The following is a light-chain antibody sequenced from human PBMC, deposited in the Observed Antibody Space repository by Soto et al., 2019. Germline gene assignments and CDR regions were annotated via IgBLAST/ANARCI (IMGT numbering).Light chain of an antibody. Sequence: DIVLTQSPATLSLSPGERATLSCRASQSVSNNLAWYQKKPGQPPRLLIYGASTEATNIPTRCSGSGSGTDFTLTISSLQSEDFAVYYCHQYNSWPWTFGQGTKVEIK. CDR1: QSVSNN. CDR2: GAS. J-gene: IGKJ1*01. CDR3: HQYNSWPWT. V-gene: IGKV3-15*01.